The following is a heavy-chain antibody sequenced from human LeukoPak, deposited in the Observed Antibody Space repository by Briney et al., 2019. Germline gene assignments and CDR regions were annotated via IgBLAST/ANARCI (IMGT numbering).Heavy chain of an antibody. J-gene: IGHJ4*02. V-gene: IGHV4-59*01. Sequence: TSETLSLTCTVSGGSISSYYWSWIRQPPGKGLEWIGYIYYSGSTNYNPSLKSRVTISVDTSKNQFSLKLSSVTAADTAVYYCARATLYYDFWSGYPTTFDYWGQGTLVTVSS. CDR3: ARATLYYDFWSGYPTTFDY. CDR1: GGSISSYY. CDR2: IYYSGST. D-gene: IGHD3-3*01.